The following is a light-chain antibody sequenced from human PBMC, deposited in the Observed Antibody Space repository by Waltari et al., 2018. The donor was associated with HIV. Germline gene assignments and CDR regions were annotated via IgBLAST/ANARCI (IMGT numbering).Light chain of an antibody. CDR3: QSYDRRLMWV. Sequence: HSLLTQPPSVSGAPGQRVTIPCTGSSSNIGAGYVVHWYQKYPGTAPKLLIFQNINRPSGVPDRFSGSKSVTSASLVITGLQAEDEADYYCQSYDRRLMWVFGGGTSLTV. J-gene: IGLJ2*01. CDR1: SSNIGAGYV. CDR2: QNI. V-gene: IGLV1-40*01.